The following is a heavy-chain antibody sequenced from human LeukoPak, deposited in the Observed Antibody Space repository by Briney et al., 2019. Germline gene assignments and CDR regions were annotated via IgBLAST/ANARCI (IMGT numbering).Heavy chain of an antibody. CDR2: IYPGESDI. Sequence: GESLKISCKGSGYSFPSYWIGWVRQMPGKGLEWMGLIYPGESDIRYSPSFQGQVTISADKSISTAYLQWSSLKASDTAMYYCAIAARGLFYFDYWGQGTLVTVSS. V-gene: IGHV5-51*01. CDR1: GYSFPSYW. J-gene: IGHJ4*02. CDR3: AIAARGLFYFDY. D-gene: IGHD6-6*01.